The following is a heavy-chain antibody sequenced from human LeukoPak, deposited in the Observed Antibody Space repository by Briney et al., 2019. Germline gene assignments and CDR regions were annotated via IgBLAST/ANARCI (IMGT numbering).Heavy chain of an antibody. Sequence: GGSLRLSCAASGFTFSSYAMNWVRQAPGRGLECVSSISGGGGTTYYADSVKGRFTISKDNSKNTLYLQMNSLRTEDAAVYYCSKPRTSAVTTVERNFYYNGMDVWGQGTTVTVSS. D-gene: IGHD4-11*01. J-gene: IGHJ6*02. CDR2: ISGGGGTT. CDR3: SKPRTSAVTTVERNFYYNGMDV. CDR1: GFTFSSYA. V-gene: IGHV3-23*01.